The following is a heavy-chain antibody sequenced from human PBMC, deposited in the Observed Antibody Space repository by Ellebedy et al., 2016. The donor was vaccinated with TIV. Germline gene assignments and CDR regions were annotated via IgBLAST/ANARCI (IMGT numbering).Heavy chain of an antibody. Sequence: GESLKISCATSGLSFSDHFMDWVRQAPEKGLEWVGRNGDKANSHFPQYAASVKGRFTISRDDSKNSLSLQLNSLNTEDTALYYCARIGYSSSDFDFWGQGTLVTVSS. CDR3: ARIGYSSSDFDF. CDR2: NGDKANSHFP. CDR1: GLSFSDHF. D-gene: IGHD4-23*01. V-gene: IGHV3-72*01. J-gene: IGHJ4*02.